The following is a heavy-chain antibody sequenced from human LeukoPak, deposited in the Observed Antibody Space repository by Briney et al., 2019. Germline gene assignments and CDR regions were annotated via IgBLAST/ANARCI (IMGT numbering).Heavy chain of an antibody. J-gene: IGHJ5*02. CDR2: IIPIFGTA. D-gene: IGHD6-6*01. CDR3: ARERIAALNWFDP. V-gene: IGHV1-69*06. CDR1: GGTFSSYA. Sequence: ASVKVSCKASGGTFSSYAISWVRQAPGQGLEWMGGIIPIFGTANYAQKFQGRVTITADKSTSTAYMELSSLRSEDTAVYYCARERIAALNWFDPWGQGTLVTVSS.